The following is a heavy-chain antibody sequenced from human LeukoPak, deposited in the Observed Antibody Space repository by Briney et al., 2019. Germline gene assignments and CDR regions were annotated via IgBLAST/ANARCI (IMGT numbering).Heavy chain of an antibody. V-gene: IGHV3-30-3*01. CDR3: LADDY. J-gene: IGHJ4*02. CDR2: ISYDGSNK. Sequence: GRSLRLSCAASGFTFSSYDMHWVREAPGKGLEWVAVISYDGSNKYYADSVKGRFTISRDNSKNTLYLQMNSLRAEDTAVYYCLADDYWGQGTLVTVSS. CDR1: GFTFSSYD.